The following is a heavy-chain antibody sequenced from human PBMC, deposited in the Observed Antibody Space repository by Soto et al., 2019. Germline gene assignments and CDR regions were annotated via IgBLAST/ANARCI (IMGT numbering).Heavy chain of an antibody. J-gene: IGHJ3*02. CDR1: GFTFSSYA. CDR2: ISGSGGST. V-gene: IGHV3-23*01. CDR3: AKQGTVTTSKNAFDI. Sequence: EVQLLESGGGLVQPGGSLRLSCAASGFTFSSYAMSWVRQAPGKGLEWVSAISGSGGSTYYADSVKGRFTISRDNSKNTLHLQMNSLRAEDTAIYYCAKQGTVTTSKNAFDIWGQGTMVTVSS. D-gene: IGHD4-17*01.